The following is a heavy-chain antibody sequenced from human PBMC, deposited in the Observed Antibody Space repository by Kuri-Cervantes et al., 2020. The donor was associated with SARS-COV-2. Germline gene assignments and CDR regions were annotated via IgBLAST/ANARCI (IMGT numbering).Heavy chain of an antibody. D-gene: IGHD3-22*01. CDR2: ISYDGSNK. Sequence: GESLKISCAASGFTFSSYGMHWVRQAPGKGLEWVAVISYDGSNKYYADSVKGRFTISRDNAKNSLYLQMNSLRAEDTAVYYCARTRQSVYDSSGYYPDAFDIWGQGTMVTVSS. V-gene: IGHV3-30*03. J-gene: IGHJ3*02. CDR3: ARTRQSVYDSSGYYPDAFDI. CDR1: GFTFSSYG.